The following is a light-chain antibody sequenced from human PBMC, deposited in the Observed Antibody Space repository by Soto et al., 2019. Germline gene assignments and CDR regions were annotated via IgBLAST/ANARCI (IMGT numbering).Light chain of an antibody. J-gene: IGLJ1*01. CDR3: AAWDDSLYGRV. CDR2: SNN. V-gene: IGLV1-44*01. Sequence: QSALTQPPSASGTPGQRVTISCSGSRSNIGSNPVNWYQQLPGTAPKLLIDSNNQRPSGAPDRFSGSRSGTSASLAISGLQSEDEADYYCAAWDDSLYGRVFGTGTKLTVL. CDR1: RSNIGSNP.